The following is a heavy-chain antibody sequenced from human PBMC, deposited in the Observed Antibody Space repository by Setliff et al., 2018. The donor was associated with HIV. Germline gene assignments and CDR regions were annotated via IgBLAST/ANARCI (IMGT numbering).Heavy chain of an antibody. CDR2: FDPEDGET. D-gene: IGHD3-22*01. CDR3: TTVDYDSSGYHYFDS. CDR1: GYALTELL. J-gene: IGHJ4*02. Sequence: AASVKVSCKVSGYALTELLMHWVRQAPGKGLEWMGGFDPEDGETIYAQKFQGRLTMTEDASTDTAYMELSSLRSEDTAVYYCTTVDYDSSGYHYFDSWGQGTLVTVSS. V-gene: IGHV1-24*01.